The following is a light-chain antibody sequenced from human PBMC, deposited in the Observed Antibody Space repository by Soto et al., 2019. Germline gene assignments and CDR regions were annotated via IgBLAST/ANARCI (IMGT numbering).Light chain of an antibody. CDR3: QQSYKTPLT. CDR1: QSISSS. Sequence: DIQMTQSPSSLSASVGDRVTITCRASQSISSSLNWYQQKPGKPPKLLIYTASTLQSGVPSRFSGSGSGTDFTLTISSLQPEDFATYYCQQSYKTPLTFGGGTKVEIQ. CDR2: TAS. J-gene: IGKJ4*01. V-gene: IGKV1-39*01.